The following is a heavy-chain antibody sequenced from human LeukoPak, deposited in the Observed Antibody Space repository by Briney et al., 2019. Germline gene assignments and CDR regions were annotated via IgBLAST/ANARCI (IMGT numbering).Heavy chain of an antibody. CDR3: ARVRGLITMVRGVIMRSWFDP. Sequence: PSETLSLTCAVYGGSFSGYYWIWLRQPPGKGLEWIGEINHSGSTNYNPSLKSRVTISVDTSKNQFSLKLSSVTAADTAVYYCARVRGLITMVRGVIMRSWFDPWGQGTLVTVSS. V-gene: IGHV4-34*01. CDR2: INHSGST. J-gene: IGHJ5*02. CDR1: GGSFSGYY. D-gene: IGHD3-10*01.